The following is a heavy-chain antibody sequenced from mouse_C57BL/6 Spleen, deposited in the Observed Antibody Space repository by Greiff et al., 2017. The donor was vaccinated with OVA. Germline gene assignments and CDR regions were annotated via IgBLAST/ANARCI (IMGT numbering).Heavy chain of an antibody. V-gene: IGHV1-72*01. Sequence: VQLQQPGAELVKPGASVKLSCKASGYTFTSYWMHWVKQRPGRGLEWIGRIDPNSGGTKYNEKFKSKATLTVDKPHSTAYMQLSSLTSEDAAVYYCAEGTTVVAHWYCEVWGTGTTVTVSS. CDR2: IDPNSGGT. CDR1: GYTFTSYW. CDR3: AEGTTVVAHWYCEV. D-gene: IGHD1-1*01. J-gene: IGHJ1*03.